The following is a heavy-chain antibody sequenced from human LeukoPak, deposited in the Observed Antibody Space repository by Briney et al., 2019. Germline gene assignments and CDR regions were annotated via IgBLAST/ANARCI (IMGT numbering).Heavy chain of an antibody. V-gene: IGHV4-61*02. CDR1: GGPISSGSYY. CDR3: ARTPHRLFGVVITPYYFDY. CDR2: IYTSGST. Sequence: SETLSLTCTVSGGPISSGSYYWSWLRQPAGKGLEWIGRIYTSGSTNYNPSLKSRVTMSVDTSKNQFSLKLSSVTAADTAVYYCARTPHRLFGVVITPYYFDYWGQGTLVSVSS. J-gene: IGHJ4*02. D-gene: IGHD3-3*01.